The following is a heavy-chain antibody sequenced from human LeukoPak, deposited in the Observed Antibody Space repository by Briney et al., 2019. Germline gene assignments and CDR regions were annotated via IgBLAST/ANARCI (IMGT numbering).Heavy chain of an antibody. V-gene: IGHV3-7*01. Sequence: GGSLRPSCAASGFTFGTYWMTWVRQAPGKGLEWVANMKGDGSEIYYVDSVKGRFTISRDNAKNLLYLQMNSLRAEDTAVYHCARPGYTAGYDIWGQGTLVTVSS. CDR3: ARPGYTAGYDI. CDR2: MKGDGSEI. CDR1: GFTFGTYW. J-gene: IGHJ3*02. D-gene: IGHD3-9*01.